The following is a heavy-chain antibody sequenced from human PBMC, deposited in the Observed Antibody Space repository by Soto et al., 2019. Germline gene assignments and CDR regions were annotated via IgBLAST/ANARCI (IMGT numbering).Heavy chain of an antibody. J-gene: IGHJ4*02. CDR2: FNPNSGST. CDR3: ARDLAAGDY. Sequence: QVQLVQSGAEVKKPGASVKLSCKASGYTFINCYIHWVRQAPGQGIEWMGIFNPNSGSTKYAKKFQGRVTLTMDTSTRTVYMELSSLRFDDTAVYYCARDLAAGDYWGQGTLVTVSS. V-gene: IGHV1-46*01. CDR1: GYTFINCY. D-gene: IGHD6-13*01.